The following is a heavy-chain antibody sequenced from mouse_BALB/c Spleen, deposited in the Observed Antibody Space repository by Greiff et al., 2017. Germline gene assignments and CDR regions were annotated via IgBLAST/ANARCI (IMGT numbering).Heavy chain of an antibody. Sequence: VHLVESGPGLVAPSQSLSITCTVSGFSLTSYGVHWVRQPPGKGLEWLGVIWAGGSTNYNSALMSRLSISKDNSKSQVFLKMNSLQTDDTAMYYCARKNYRYDGDAMDYWGQGTSVTVSS. J-gene: IGHJ4*01. CDR1: GFSLTSYG. V-gene: IGHV2-9*02. CDR3: ARKNYRYDGDAMDY. D-gene: IGHD2-14*01. CDR2: IWAGGST.